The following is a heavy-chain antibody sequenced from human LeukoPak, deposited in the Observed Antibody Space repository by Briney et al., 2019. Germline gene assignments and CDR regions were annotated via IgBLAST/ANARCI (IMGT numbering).Heavy chain of an antibody. V-gene: IGHV3-74*01. CDR2: INTDGSIT. Sequence: GGSLRLSCAASGFTFSSYWMHWVRQAPGKGLVWVSRINTDGSITSYADSVKGRFTISIDNAKNTLYLQMNSLRAEDTAVYYCAREDDYYGSGSYYMDVWGKGNTVTVSS. CDR3: AREDDYYGSGSYYMDV. CDR1: GFTFSSYW. D-gene: IGHD3-10*01. J-gene: IGHJ6*03.